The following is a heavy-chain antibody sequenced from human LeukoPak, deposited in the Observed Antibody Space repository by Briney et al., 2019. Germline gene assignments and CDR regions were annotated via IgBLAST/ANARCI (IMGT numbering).Heavy chain of an antibody. D-gene: IGHD3-22*01. CDR1: GYTFTSYG. CDR3: ARSYYYDSSGYLIFDY. Sequence: ASVTVSCKASGYTFTSYGISWVRQAPGQGLEWMGWISAYNGNTNYAQKLQGRVTMTTDTSTSTAYMELRSLRSDDTAVYYCARSYYYDSSGYLIFDYWGQGTLDTVSS. J-gene: IGHJ4*02. CDR2: ISAYNGNT. V-gene: IGHV1-18*01.